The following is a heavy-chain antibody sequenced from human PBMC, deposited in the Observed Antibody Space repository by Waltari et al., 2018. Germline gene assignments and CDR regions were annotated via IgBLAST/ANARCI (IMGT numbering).Heavy chain of an antibody. Sequence: QLLLQESGPGLVKPSETLSLTCTVSGGSISSSSYYWGWIRQPPGKGLEWIGSIYYSGSTYYNPSLKSRVTISVDTSKNQFSLKLSSVTAADTAVYYCRFVVVPAAKDEGDYWGQGTLVTVSS. CDR2: IYYSGST. D-gene: IGHD2-2*01. CDR3: RFVVVPAAKDEGDY. CDR1: GGSISSSSYY. J-gene: IGHJ4*02. V-gene: IGHV4-39*07.